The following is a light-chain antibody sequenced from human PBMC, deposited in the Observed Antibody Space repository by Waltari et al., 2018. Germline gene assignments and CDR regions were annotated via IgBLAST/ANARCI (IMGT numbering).Light chain of an antibody. CDR3: CSFVGSRTSLYV. CDR2: EVT. J-gene: IGLJ1*01. CDR1: SRDVGSYNL. V-gene: IGLV2-23*02. Sequence: QSALTQPASVSGSPGQSITISCTGTSRDVGSYNLVSWYQHHPGKAPKLIIYEVTKRPSGVSNRFSGSKSGNTASLTISGLQAEDETDYYCCSFVGSRTSLYVFGTGTKVSVL.